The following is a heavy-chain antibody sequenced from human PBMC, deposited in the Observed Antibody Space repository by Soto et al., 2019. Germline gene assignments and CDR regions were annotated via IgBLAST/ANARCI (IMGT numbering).Heavy chain of an antibody. D-gene: IGHD5-12*01. Sequence: EVQVVESGGGLIQPGGSLRLSCEVSGFSVTANYMSWVRQAPGKGLEWVSVIYSGGSTYYIDSVKGRFSISRDISKNTLYLQMTSLRAEDTAVYYCHGYGYWGQGTLVTVYS. CDR1: GFSVTANY. J-gene: IGHJ4*02. V-gene: IGHV3-53*01. CDR2: IYSGGST. CDR3: HGYGY.